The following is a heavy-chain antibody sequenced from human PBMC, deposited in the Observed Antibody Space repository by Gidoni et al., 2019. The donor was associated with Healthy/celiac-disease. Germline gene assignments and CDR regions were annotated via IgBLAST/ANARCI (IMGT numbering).Heavy chain of an antibody. V-gene: IGHV3-30-3*01. CDR2: ISYDGSNK. CDR3: ARCQSSGYFLTDAFDI. Sequence: QVQLVESGGGVVQPGRSLRLSCAASGFTFSSYAMHWVRQAPGKGLEWVAVISYDGSNKYYADSVKGRFTISRDNSKNTLYLQMNSLRAEDTAVYYCARCQSSGYFLTDAFDIWGQGTMVTVSS. CDR1: GFTFSSYA. J-gene: IGHJ3*02. D-gene: IGHD3-22*01.